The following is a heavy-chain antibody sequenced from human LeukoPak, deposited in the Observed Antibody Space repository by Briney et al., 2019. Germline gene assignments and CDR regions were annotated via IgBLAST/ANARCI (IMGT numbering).Heavy chain of an antibody. J-gene: IGHJ4*02. CDR2: IIPIFGTA. V-gene: IGHV1-69*13. CDR3: AFSYYYDSSGYYCFDY. D-gene: IGHD3-22*01. CDR1: GGTFSSYA. Sequence: SVKVSCKASGGTFSSYAISWVRQAPGQGLEWMGGIIPIFGTANYAQKFQGRVTITADESTSTASMELSSLRSEDTAVYYCAFSYYYDSSGYYCFDYWGQGTLVTVSS.